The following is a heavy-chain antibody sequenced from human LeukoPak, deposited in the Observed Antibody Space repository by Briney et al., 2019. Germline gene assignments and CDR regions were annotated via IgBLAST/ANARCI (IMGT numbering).Heavy chain of an antibody. D-gene: IGHD2-15*01. V-gene: IGHV5-51*01. Sequence: GESLKISCKASGYNFATYWIGWVRQMPGKGLEWMGIIYPSDSDTRYSPSFQGQVTISADKSISTAYLQWGSLRASDTAIYYCARTGSRYCQDYWGQGTLATVSS. CDR1: GYNFATYW. CDR3: ARTGSRYCQDY. J-gene: IGHJ4*02. CDR2: IYPSDSDT.